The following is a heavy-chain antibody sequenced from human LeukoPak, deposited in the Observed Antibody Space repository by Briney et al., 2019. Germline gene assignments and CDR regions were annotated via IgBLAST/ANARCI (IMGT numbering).Heavy chain of an antibody. V-gene: IGHV1-3*01. J-gene: IGHJ3*02. CDR2: INAGNGNT. D-gene: IGHD6-13*01. CDR3: ARESGLRQQLVQSNDAFDI. Sequence: GASVKVSCKASGYTFTSYAMHWVRQAPGQRLEWMGWINAGNGNTKYSQKFQGRVTITRDTSASTAYMELSSLRSEDTAVYYCARESGLRQQLVQSNDAFDIWGQGTMVTVSS. CDR1: GYTFTSYA.